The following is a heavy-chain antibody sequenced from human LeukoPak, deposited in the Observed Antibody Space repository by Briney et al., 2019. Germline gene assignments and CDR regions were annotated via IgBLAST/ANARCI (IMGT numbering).Heavy chain of an antibody. CDR1: GYTFTGYY. D-gene: IGHD3-22*01. J-gene: IGHJ4*02. CDR2: ISAYNGNT. V-gene: IGHV1-18*04. CDR3: ARSSSGYYYLFPFDY. Sequence: GASVKVSCKASGYTFTGYYMHWVRQAPGQGLEWMGWISAYNGNTNYAQKLQGRVTMTTDTSTSTAYMELRSLRSDDTAVYYCARSSSGYYYLFPFDYWGQGTLVTVSS.